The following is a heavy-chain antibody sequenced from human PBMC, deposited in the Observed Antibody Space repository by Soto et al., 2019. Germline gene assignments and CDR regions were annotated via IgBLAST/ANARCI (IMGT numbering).Heavy chain of an antibody. CDR3: ARTGRDYYGSGSPYYYYYMDV. D-gene: IGHD3-10*01. Sequence: GASVTVSCKASGYTFTSYDINWVRQATGQGLEWMGWMKPNSRNTGYAQKFQGRDTMHRNTSISTAYMELSSLRSEDTTVYYCARTGRDYYGSGSPYYYYYMDVWGKGTPVTVSS. V-gene: IGHV1-8*01. CDR2: MKPNSRNT. CDR1: GYTFTSYD. J-gene: IGHJ6*03.